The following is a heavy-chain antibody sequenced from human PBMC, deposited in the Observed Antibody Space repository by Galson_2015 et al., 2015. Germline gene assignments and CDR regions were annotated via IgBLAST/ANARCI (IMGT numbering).Heavy chain of an antibody. Sequence: LRLSCAASGFTFSSYSMNWVRQAPGKGLEWVSSISSSSSYIYYADSVKGRFTISRDNAKNSLYLQINSLRAEDTAVYYCARDRKVTGVSWFDPWGQGTLVTVSS. CDR3: ARDRKVTGVSWFDP. CDR1: GFTFSSYS. CDR2: ISSSSSYI. V-gene: IGHV3-21*04. D-gene: IGHD4-23*01. J-gene: IGHJ5*02.